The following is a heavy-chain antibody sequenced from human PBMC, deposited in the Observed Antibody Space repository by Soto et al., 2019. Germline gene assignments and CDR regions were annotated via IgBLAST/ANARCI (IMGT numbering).Heavy chain of an antibody. D-gene: IGHD2-15*01. Sequence: PSETLSLTCTVSGGSMISYYWSWVRQPPGKGLEWLGYISSAGTTNYNPSLNSRVTMSVDTSKNQFSLRLSSVTAADTAVYYCARLHRYCSGGSCYLVDSWGQGTLVTVST. CDR3: ARLHRYCSGGSCYLVDS. J-gene: IGHJ4*02. V-gene: IGHV4-59*08. CDR1: GGSMISYY. CDR2: ISSAGTT.